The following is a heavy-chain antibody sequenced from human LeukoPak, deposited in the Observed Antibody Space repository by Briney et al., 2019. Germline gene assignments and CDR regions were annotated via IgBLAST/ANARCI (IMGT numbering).Heavy chain of an antibody. CDR2: INPNSGDT. J-gene: IGHJ5*02. CDR3: ARGDYYGSPKVVAA. Sequence: ASVTVSFKASGYTFTDYYMHWVRQAPGKGLEGMGWINPNSGDTNYAQKFQDRVTMTRDTSISTAYIELNFLRSDDKAVFYCARGDYYGSPKVVAAWGQGTLVTVSA. CDR1: GYTFTDYY. D-gene: IGHD3-10*01. V-gene: IGHV1-2*02.